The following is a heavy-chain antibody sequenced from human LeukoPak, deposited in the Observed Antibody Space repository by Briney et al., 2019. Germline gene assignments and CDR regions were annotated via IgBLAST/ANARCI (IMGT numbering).Heavy chain of an antibody. CDR1: GFTFSSYD. V-gene: IGHV3-13*01. J-gene: IGHJ4*02. D-gene: IGHD3-22*01. CDR3: ARGSYYDSSGVFDY. CDR2: IGTAGDT. Sequence: GGSLRLSCAASGFTFSSYDMHWVRQATGKGLEWVSAIGTAGDTYYPGSVKGRSTISRENAKNSLYLQMNSLRAEGTAVYYCARGSYYDSSGVFDYWGQGTLVTVSS.